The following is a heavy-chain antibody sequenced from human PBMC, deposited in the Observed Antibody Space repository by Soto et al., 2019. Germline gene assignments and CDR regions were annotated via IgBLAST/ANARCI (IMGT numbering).Heavy chain of an antibody. CDR3: AKGRRQSSGTRIINYYYCRDV. V-gene: IGHV3-30*18. Sequence: QVQLVESGGGVVQPGRSLRLSCAASGFTFSSYGMHWVRQAPGKGLERVAVISYEGSNKYYEDSEKGRFTISRDKSKNALYLQMDSLRAEDTAVYYCAKGRRQSSGTRIINYYYCRDVWGQGTTVTVSS. D-gene: IGHD3-10*01. CDR1: GFTFSSYG. CDR2: ISYEGSNK. J-gene: IGHJ6*02.